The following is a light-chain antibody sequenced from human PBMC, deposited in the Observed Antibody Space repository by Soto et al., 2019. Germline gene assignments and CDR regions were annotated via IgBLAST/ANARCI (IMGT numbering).Light chain of an antibody. CDR1: QSVSRN. J-gene: IGKJ1*01. CDR3: HQYNHWPRT. Sequence: EIVLTQSPATLSSSPGERATLSCRASQSVSRNLAWYQQKPGQAPSLLIYGASTRATGIPARFSGSGSETEFSLTISSLQSEDFAVYYCHQYNHWPRTFGQGTKVDIK. V-gene: IGKV3-15*01. CDR2: GAS.